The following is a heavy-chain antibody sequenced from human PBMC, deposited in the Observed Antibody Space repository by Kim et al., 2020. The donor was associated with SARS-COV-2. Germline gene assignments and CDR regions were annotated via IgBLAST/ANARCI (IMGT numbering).Heavy chain of an antibody. CDR2: INHSGST. V-gene: IGHV4-34*01. CDR1: GGSFSGYY. Sequence: SETLSLTCAVYGGSFSGYYWSWIRQPPGKGLEWIGEINHSGSTNYNPSLKSRVTISVDTSKNQFSLKLSSVTAADTAVYYCARGGGITMVRGVLPYDYWGQGTLVTVSS. D-gene: IGHD3-10*01. J-gene: IGHJ4*02. CDR3: ARGGGITMVRGVLPYDY.